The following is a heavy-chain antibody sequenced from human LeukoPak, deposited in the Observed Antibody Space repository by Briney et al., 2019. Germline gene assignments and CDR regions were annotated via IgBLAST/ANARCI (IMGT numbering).Heavy chain of an antibody. CDR3: ERLGYVADTDS. Sequence: GGSLSLSCAASGWRFSKWAMRWVRPAPGKGVEGVSGVSDCGGSTYYADSVKGRFIISRDNAKNLVYLQVNTLTAEDTAVYSRERLGYVADTDSWGHGTLVTVSS. CDR2: VSDCGGST. V-gene: IGHV3-23*01. J-gene: IGHJ5*01. D-gene: IGHD2-15*01. CDR1: GWRFSKWA.